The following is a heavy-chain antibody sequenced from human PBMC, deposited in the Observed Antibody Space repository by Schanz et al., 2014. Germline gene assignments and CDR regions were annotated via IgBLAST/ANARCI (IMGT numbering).Heavy chain of an antibody. Sequence: EVQLVESGGGLVKPGGSLRLSCAASGFTFSSHWMHWVRQDPGKGLVWVARINSVGSNTDYADSVTGRFTISRDNAKNTLYLQMNTLRAEDTAVYYCARKMKVGVYGGKGHDSLDIWGQGTMVTVSS. D-gene: IGHD3-22*01. CDR1: GFTFSSHW. CDR3: ARKMKVGVYGGKGHDSLDI. V-gene: IGHV3-74*02. CDR2: INSVGSNT. J-gene: IGHJ3*02.